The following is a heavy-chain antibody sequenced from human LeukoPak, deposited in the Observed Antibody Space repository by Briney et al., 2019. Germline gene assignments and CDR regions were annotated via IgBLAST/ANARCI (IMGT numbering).Heavy chain of an antibody. J-gene: IGHJ4*02. CDR2: IYYSGSI. Sequence: PSETLSLTCTVSGGSISSYYWSWIRQPPGKGLEWIGYIYYSGSINYNPSLKSRVTISVDTSKNQFSLKLSSVTAADTAVYYCARGHEQLEPPDYWGQGTLVTVSS. CDR1: GGSISSYY. CDR3: ARGHEQLEPPDY. D-gene: IGHD6-6*01. V-gene: IGHV4-59*01.